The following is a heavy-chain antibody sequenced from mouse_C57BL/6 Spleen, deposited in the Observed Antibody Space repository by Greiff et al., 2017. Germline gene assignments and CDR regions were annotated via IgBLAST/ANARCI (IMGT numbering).Heavy chain of an antibody. Sequence: VQLQQSGPELVKPGASVKISCKASGYAFSSSWMNWVKQRPGKGLEWIGRIYPGDGDTNYNGKFKGKATLTADKSSSTAYMQLSSLTSEDSAVYFCASMDYLDYWGQGTTLTVSS. V-gene: IGHV1-82*01. D-gene: IGHD1-1*02. CDR1: GYAFSSSW. CDR2: IYPGDGDT. J-gene: IGHJ2*01. CDR3: ASMDYLDY.